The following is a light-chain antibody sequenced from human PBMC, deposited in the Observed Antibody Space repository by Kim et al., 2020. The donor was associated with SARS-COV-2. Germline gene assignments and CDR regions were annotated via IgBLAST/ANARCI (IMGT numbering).Light chain of an antibody. CDR2: AAY. V-gene: IGKV1-9*01. CDR1: QGISIY. Sequence: ASVGARVNITCRASQGISIYLAWYQHNPGKAPKLLIYAAYTLQSGVPSRFSGSGSGTDFSLTRSSLQPEDFETYFCPQLNSYPWRISQGTKGDIK. CDR3: PQLNSYPWR. J-gene: IGKJ1*01.